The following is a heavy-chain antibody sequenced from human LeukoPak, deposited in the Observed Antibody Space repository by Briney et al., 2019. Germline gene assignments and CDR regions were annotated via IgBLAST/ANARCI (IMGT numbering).Heavy chain of an antibody. CDR1: GGSISSGGYY. CDR3: ARDVYCGGDCSYFDS. D-gene: IGHD2-21*02. V-gene: IGHV4-31*03. CDR2: IYYSGNT. J-gene: IGHJ4*02. Sequence: SQTLSLTCTVSGGSISSGGYYWSWIRQHPGKGLEWIGYIYYSGNTYYNPSLKSRVTISVDTSRNQFSLKLTSVTAADTAVYYCARDVYCGGDCSYFDSWGQGTLVTVSS.